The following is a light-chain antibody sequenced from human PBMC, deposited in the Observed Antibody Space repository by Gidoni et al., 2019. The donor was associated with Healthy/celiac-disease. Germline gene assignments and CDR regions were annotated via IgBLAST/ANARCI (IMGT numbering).Light chain of an antibody. Sequence: EIVLTQSPATLALSPGERATLSCRASQGISSTFAWYQQKPGQAPRLLYYDASNRATGIPPRFSGSGSGTDFTLTISSLAPEDFAVYYCQQHSNWLTFGGGTKVEIK. J-gene: IGKJ4*01. CDR1: QGISST. V-gene: IGKV3-11*01. CDR2: DAS. CDR3: QQHSNWLT.